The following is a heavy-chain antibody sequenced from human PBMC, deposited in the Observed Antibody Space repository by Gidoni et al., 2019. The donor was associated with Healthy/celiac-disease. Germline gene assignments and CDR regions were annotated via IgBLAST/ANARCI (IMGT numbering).Heavy chain of an antibody. CDR1: GGSFSGYS. V-gene: IGHV4-34*01. J-gene: IGHJ4*02. Sequence: QVQLQQWGAGLLKPSETLSLNCAVYGGSFSGYSLSWIRQPPGKGLEWIGEINHSGSTNYNPSLKSRVTISVDTSKNQFSLKLSSVTAADTAVYYCARGRYSGSYLRALPRRGSYYFDYWGQGTLVTVSS. CDR3: ARGRYSGSYLRALPRRGSYYFDY. CDR2: INHSGST. D-gene: IGHD1-26*01.